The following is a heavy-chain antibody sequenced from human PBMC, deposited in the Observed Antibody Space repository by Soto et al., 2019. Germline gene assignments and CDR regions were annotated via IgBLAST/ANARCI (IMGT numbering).Heavy chain of an antibody. CDR3: AHFDRYSLDY. Sequence: QITLKESGPTLVKPTQTLTLTCTFSGFSLSTSEVGVGWIRQPPGKALEWLAIIRWNDDKRYSPSLKNTLTITKDTSKNQVVLTLTNMDPVDTATYYCAHFDRYSLDYWGQGALVTVSS. J-gene: IGHJ4*02. CDR2: IRWNDDK. D-gene: IGHD1-26*01. V-gene: IGHV2-5*01. CDR1: GFSLSTSEVG.